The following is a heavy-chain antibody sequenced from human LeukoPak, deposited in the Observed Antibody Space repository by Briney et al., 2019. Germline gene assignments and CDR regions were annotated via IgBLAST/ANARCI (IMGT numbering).Heavy chain of an antibody. CDR2: MYTSGST. CDR1: GFTFSNYE. D-gene: IGHD3-10*01. Sequence: KAGGSLRLSCAASGFTFSNYEMNWVRQAPGKGLEWIGRMYTSGSTNYNPSLKSRVTISVDTSKNQFSLKLSSVTAADTAVYYCARLPSLYRAVPLYYFDYWGQGTLVTVSS. CDR3: ARLPSLYRAVPLYYFDY. V-gene: IGHV4-59*10. J-gene: IGHJ4*02.